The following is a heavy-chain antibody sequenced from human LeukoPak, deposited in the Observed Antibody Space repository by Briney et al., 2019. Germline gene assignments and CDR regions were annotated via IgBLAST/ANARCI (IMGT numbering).Heavy chain of an antibody. CDR1: GGSLSSYY. J-gene: IGHJ4*02. Sequence: PSETLSLTCTISGGSLSSYYWSWIRQPAGKGLEWIGRMSTSGSTNYNPSLTSRVTMSVDKSKNQFSLNLNSVTAADTAVYFCARVNSSGSFHDYWGQGARVTVSS. CDR3: ARVNSSGSFHDY. D-gene: IGHD3-22*01. V-gene: IGHV4-4*07. CDR2: MSTSGST.